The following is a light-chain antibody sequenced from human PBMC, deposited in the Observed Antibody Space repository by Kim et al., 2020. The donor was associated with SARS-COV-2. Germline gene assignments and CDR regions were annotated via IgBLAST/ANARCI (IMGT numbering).Light chain of an antibody. J-gene: IGKJ1*01. Sequence: EIVMTQSPATLSVSPGGKATLSCRASQSVYNKLAWYQHKFGQAPRLLIYGASTRATGTPARFSGSGSGTDFTLTISSLQSEDVAVYYCQQYYDWPPWTFGQGTKVEIK. V-gene: IGKV3-15*01. CDR1: QSVYNK. CDR3: QQYYDWPPWT. CDR2: GAS.